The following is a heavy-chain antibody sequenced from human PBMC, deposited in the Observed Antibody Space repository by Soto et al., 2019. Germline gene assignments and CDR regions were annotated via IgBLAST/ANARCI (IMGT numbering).Heavy chain of an antibody. CDR3: ARVTIAVAGELDY. CDR2: ISSSSSYT. CDR1: GFTFSDYY. D-gene: IGHD6-19*01. V-gene: IGHV3-11*06. J-gene: IGHJ4*02. Sequence: GGSLRLSCAASGFTFSDYYMSWIRQAPGKGLEWVSYISSSSSYTNYADSVKGRFTISRDNAKNSLYLQMNSLRAEDTAVYYCARVTIAVAGELDYWGQGTLVTVSS.